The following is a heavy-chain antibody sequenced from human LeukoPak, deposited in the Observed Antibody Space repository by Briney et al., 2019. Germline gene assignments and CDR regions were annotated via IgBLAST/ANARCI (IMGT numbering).Heavy chain of an antibody. V-gene: IGHV1-69*05. D-gene: IGHD2-8*01. CDR3: AGDGYCTNGVCYPFDY. J-gene: IGHJ4*02. CDR1: GYTFTSYD. CDR2: IIPIFGTA. Sequence: SVKVSCKASGYTFTSYDINWVRQATGQGLEWMGRIIPIFGTANYAQKFQGRVTITTDESTSTAYMELSSLRSEDTAVYYCAGDGYCTNGVCYPFDYWGQGTLVTVSS.